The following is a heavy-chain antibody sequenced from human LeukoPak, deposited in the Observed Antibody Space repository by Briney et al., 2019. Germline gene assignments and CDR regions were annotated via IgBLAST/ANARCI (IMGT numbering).Heavy chain of an antibody. CDR2: VSIGSSYM. J-gene: IGHJ4*02. CDR1: GFTFSSFG. D-gene: IGHD4-17*01. CDR3: ARLTVTTFPFFDY. V-gene: IGHV3-21*01. Sequence: GGSLRLSCAASGFTFSSFGMNWVRQAPGKGLEWVSSVSIGSSYMYYADSVRGRFTISRDNAKNSLYLQMNSLRAEDTAVYYCARLTVTTFPFFDYWGQGTLVTVSS.